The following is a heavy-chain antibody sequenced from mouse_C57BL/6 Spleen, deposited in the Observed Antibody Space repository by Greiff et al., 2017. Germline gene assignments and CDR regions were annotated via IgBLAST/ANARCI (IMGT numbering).Heavy chain of an antibody. CDR2: IDPSDSYT. D-gene: IGHD1-1*01. CDR1: GYTFTSYW. Sequence: QVQLQQPGAELVRPGTSVKLSCKASGYTFTSYWMHWVKQRPGQGLEWIGVIDPSDSYTNYNQKFKGKATLTVDTSSSTAYMQLSSLTSEDSAVYYCARGGVVATGYFDVWGTGTTVTVSS. J-gene: IGHJ1*03. CDR3: ARGGVVATGYFDV. V-gene: IGHV1-59*01.